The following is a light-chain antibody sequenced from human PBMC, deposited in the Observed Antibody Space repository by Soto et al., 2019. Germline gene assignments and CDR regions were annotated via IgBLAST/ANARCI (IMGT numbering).Light chain of an antibody. CDR2: SNN. Sequence: QSVLTQPPSASGTPGQRVTISCSGSSSNIGTKTVSWYQQLPGTAPKLPIYSNNQRPSGVPDRFSGSKSGTSASLAITGLQSEDEGDFYCAAWDDSLYGVVFGGGTKLTVL. J-gene: IGLJ2*01. CDR1: SSNIGTKT. V-gene: IGLV1-44*01. CDR3: AAWDDSLYGVV.